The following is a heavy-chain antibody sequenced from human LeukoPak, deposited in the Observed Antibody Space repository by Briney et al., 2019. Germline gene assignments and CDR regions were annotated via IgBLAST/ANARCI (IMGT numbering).Heavy chain of an antibody. Sequence: KSSETLSLTCSVSGDSFSNYYWTWIRQPPGKGLEWIGYVYYSGSTNYNPSLKTRLHLSVDTSKNRFSLKLSSVTAADTAVYYCARHRAYSSSSPFDYWGQGTLVTVSS. CDR1: GDSFSNYY. V-gene: IGHV4-59*08. CDR2: VYYSGST. J-gene: IGHJ4*02. D-gene: IGHD6-6*01. CDR3: ARHRAYSSSSPFDY.